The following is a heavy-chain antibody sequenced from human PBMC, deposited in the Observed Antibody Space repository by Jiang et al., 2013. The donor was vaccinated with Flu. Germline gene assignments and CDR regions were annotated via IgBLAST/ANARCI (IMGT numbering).Heavy chain of an antibody. CDR3: AKDXIAVAGSGDAFD. J-gene: IGHJ3*02. CDR1: GFTFSSYG. V-gene: IGHV3-30*18. D-gene: IGHD6-19*01. Sequence: VQLVESGGGVVQPGRSLRLSCAASGFTFSSYGMHWVRQAPGKGLEWVAVISYDGSNKYYADSVKGRFTISRDNSKNTLYLQMNSLRAEDTAVYYCAKDXIAVAGSGDAFD. CDR2: ISYDGSNK.